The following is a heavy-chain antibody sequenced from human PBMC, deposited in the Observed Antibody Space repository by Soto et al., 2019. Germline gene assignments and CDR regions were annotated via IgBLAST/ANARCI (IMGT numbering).Heavy chain of an antibody. CDR2: IDPSGGST. CDR1: GYTFTSYY. Sequence: ASVKVSCKASGYTFTSYYMHWVRQAPGQGLKWMGIIDPSGGSTSYAQKFQGRVTMTRDTSTSTVYMELSSLRSEDTAVYYCARDLGPDILTGYSHYYGMDVWGQGTTVTVS. D-gene: IGHD3-9*01. V-gene: IGHV1-46*01. CDR3: ARDLGPDILTGYSHYYGMDV. J-gene: IGHJ6*02.